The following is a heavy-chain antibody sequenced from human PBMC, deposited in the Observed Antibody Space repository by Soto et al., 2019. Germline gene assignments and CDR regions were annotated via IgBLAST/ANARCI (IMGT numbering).Heavy chain of an antibody. V-gene: IGHV3-30-3*01. Sequence: QVQLVESGGGVVQPGRSLRLSCAASGFTFSSYAMHWVRQAPGKGLEWVAAISYDGSNKYYADSVKGRFTISRDNSKNTLYLQMNSLRAEDTAVYYCARDPELLWFGELFCYGMDVWGQGTTVTVSS. CDR3: ARDPELLWFGELFCYGMDV. CDR1: GFTFSSYA. J-gene: IGHJ6*02. D-gene: IGHD3-10*01. CDR2: ISYDGSNK.